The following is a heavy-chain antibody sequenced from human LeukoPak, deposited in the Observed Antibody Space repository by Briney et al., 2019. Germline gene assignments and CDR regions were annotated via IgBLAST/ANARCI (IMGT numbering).Heavy chain of an antibody. V-gene: IGHV4-59*08. CDR1: GGSISSYY. J-gene: IGHJ4*02. CDR2: IYYSGST. D-gene: IGHD6-19*01. Sequence: SETLSLTCTVSGGSISSYYWSWIRRPPGKGLEWIGYIYYSGSTNYNPSLKSRVTISVDTSKNQFSLKLSSVTAADTAVYYCARQRGSSGWYYFDYWGQGTLVTVSS. CDR3: ARQRGSSGWYYFDY.